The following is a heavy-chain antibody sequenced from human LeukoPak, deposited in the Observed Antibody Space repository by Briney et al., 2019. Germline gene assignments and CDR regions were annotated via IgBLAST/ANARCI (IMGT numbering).Heavy chain of an antibody. CDR2: INAGNGNT. V-gene: IGHV1-3*01. CDR1: GYTFTSYA. Sequence: ASVKVSCKASGYTFTSYAMHWVRQAPGQRLEWMGWINAGNGNTKYSQKFQGRVTITRDTSASTAYMELSSLRSEDTAVYYCATFSVAAAEYYYYMDVWGKGTTVTVSS. J-gene: IGHJ6*03. CDR3: ATFSVAAAEYYYYMDV. D-gene: IGHD6-13*01.